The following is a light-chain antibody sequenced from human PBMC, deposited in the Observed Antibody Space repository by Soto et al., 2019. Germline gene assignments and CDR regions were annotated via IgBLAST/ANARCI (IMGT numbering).Light chain of an antibody. Sequence: DIQMTQSPSSLSASVGDRVTITCRASQSISSYLNWYQQKPGKAPKLLIYAASNLQSGVPSRFSGSGSGTDFTLTISSLQPEDFATYYCQQSDSTSFTFGPGTKVDIK. J-gene: IGKJ3*01. CDR3: QQSDSTSFT. CDR2: AAS. V-gene: IGKV1-39*01. CDR1: QSISSY.